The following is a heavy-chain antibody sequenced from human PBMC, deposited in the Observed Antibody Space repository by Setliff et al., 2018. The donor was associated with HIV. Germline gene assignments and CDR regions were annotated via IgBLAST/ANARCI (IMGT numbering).Heavy chain of an antibody. CDR3: ARSRWLSITAYYFDF. CDR2: MYYVGST. J-gene: IGHJ4*02. V-gene: IGHV4-38-2*02. D-gene: IGHD3-10*01. Sequence: NPSETLSLTCSVSNFSIGSGYYWGWIRLPPGERPEWIGSMYYVGSTYYHPSFESRSSISIDTSENTLSLSLTSVTVADTAVYFCARSRWLSITAYYFDFWGRGKLVTVSS. CDR1: NFSIGSGYY.